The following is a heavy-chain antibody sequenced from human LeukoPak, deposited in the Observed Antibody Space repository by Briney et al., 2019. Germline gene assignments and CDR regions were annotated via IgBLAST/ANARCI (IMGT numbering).Heavy chain of an antibody. Sequence: ASVKVSCKASGYTFTGYYMHWVRQAPGQGLEWVGRINPNTGGTEYAQKFQGRVTMTGETSISTAYMELSRLRSGDTAVYYCVRNIVVVPAAIAGDVWGQGTTVTVSS. D-gene: IGHD2-2*02. CDR1: GYTFTGYY. J-gene: IGHJ6*02. CDR2: INPNTGGT. CDR3: VRNIVVVPAAIAGDV. V-gene: IGHV1-2*06.